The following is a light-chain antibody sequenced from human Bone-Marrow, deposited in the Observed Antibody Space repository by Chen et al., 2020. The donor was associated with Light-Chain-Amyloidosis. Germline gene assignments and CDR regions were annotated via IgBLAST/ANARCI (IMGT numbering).Light chain of an antibody. CDR1: SGSIATNY. CDR2: EDD. V-gene: IGLV6-57*01. CDR3: QSYQGSRQGV. J-gene: IGLJ3*02. Sequence: NFMLTQPHSVSESPGKTVIISCTRSSGSIATNYVQWYQQRPGSSPTTVIYEDDQRPSGVPDRFSGCLDRSSNSASLTCSGMRTEDEADYYCQSYQGSRQGVLGEGTKLTVL.